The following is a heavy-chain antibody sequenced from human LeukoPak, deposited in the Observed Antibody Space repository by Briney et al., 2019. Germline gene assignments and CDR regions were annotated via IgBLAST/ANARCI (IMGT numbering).Heavy chain of an antibody. CDR3: ARESESSGWYDY. CDR2: ISGDGGST. Sequence: HPGGSLGLSCAAPGSMFHDYAIHWVRQAPGKALEWVSLISGDGGSTFYADSVKGRFTISRDNSKNSLYLQMNSLRSDDTALYYCARESESSGWYDYWGQGTLVTVSS. J-gene: IGHJ4*02. D-gene: IGHD6-19*01. V-gene: IGHV3-43*02. CDR1: GSMFHDYA.